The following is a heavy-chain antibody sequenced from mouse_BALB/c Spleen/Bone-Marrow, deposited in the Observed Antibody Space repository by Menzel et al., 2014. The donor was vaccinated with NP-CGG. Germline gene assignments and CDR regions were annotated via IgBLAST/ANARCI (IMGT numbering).Heavy chain of an antibody. CDR1: GYAFTNYL. J-gene: IGHJ4*01. CDR3: ARCLTGTSALDF. V-gene: IGHV1-54*01. Sequence: VQLQQSGAELVRPGTSVKVSCKASGYAFTNYLIEWVKQRPGQGLEWIGVINPGSGGTNYNEKFRGKATLTADKSSSPACLRLGSLTSDDSAVYFCARCLTGTSALDFWGQGTSVTVSS. D-gene: IGHD4-1*01. CDR2: INPGSGGT.